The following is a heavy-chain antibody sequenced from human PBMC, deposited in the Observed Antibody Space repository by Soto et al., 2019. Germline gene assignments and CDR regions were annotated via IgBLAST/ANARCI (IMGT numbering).Heavy chain of an antibody. CDR1: GYTFTSYY. CDR2: INPSGGST. Sequence: ASVKVSCKASGYTFTSYYMHWVRQAPGQGLEWMGIINPSGGSTSYAQKLQGRLTMTRDTSTSTVYMELSSLRSEDTAVYYCARGDYSYGYFGHYYGMDVWGKGTTVTVAS. V-gene: IGHV1-46*01. D-gene: IGHD5-18*01. CDR3: ARGDYSYGYFGHYYGMDV. J-gene: IGHJ6*04.